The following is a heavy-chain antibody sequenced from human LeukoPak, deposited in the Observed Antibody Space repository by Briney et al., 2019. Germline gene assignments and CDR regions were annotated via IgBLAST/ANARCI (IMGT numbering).Heavy chain of an antibody. Sequence: SETLSLTCTVSGGSISSYYWSWIRQPPGKGLEWIGYMYYSGSTDYSPSLKSRVTISVDTSENQFSLKLSSVTAADTAVYYCARDMSTSSGFDYWGQGTLVTVSS. V-gene: IGHV4-59*01. J-gene: IGHJ4*02. CDR1: GGSISSYY. CDR3: ARDMSTSSGFDY. D-gene: IGHD6-6*01. CDR2: MYYSGST.